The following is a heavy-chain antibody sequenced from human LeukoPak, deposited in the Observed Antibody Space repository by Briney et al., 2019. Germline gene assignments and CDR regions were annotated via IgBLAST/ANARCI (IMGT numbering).Heavy chain of an antibody. CDR1: GFTFSNYA. CDR2: ISGSGDNI. V-gene: IGHV3-23*01. Sequence: GGSLRLSCAASGFTFSNYAMTWVRQAPGKGLEWVSAISGSGDNIYYADSVEGRFTISRDNSKNTLSLQMNSLRAEDTAVYYCAKTPIVVVAATNFDYWGQGTLVTVSS. D-gene: IGHD2-15*01. CDR3: AKTPIVVVAATNFDY. J-gene: IGHJ4*02.